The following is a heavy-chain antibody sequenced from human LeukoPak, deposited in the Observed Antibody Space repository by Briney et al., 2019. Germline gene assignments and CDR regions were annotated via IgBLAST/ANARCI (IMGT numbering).Heavy chain of an antibody. J-gene: IGHJ5*02. V-gene: IGHV3-74*01. Sequence: PGGSLRLSCATSGFTLRNYWMSWLRQAPGKGLVWVARSKYDGSTTFYAESVKGRFTISRDNAGNTLYLQMNSLRVDDTAVYYCAKSDWFDPWGRGTLVTVSS. CDR2: SKYDGSTT. CDR1: GFTLRNYW. CDR3: AKSDWFDP.